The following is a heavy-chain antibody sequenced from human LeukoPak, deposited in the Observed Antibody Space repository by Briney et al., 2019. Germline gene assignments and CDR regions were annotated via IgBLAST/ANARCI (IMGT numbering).Heavy chain of an antibody. CDR1: GFTVSSNY. CDR2: IYSGGST. CDR3: ASSYYDFWSGYPFYYYYGMDV. D-gene: IGHD3-3*01. J-gene: IGHJ6*02. V-gene: IGHV3-53*01. Sequence: PGGSLRLSCAASGFTVSSNYMSWVRQAPGKGLEWVSVIYSGGSTYYADSVKGRFTISRDNSKNTLYLQMNSLRAEDTAVYYCASSYYDFWSGYPFYYYYGMDVWGHGTTVTVSS.